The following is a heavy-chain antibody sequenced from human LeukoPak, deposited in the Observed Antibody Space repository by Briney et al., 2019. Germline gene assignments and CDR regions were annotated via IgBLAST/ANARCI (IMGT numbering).Heavy chain of an antibody. CDR1: GYTFTSYG. Sequence: ASVKVSCKASGYTFTSYGISWVRQAPGQGLEWMGWISAYNGNTNYAQKLQGRVTMTTDTSMSTAYMELRSLRSDDTAVYYCARWSPYGGGYHIFDYWGQGTLVTVSS. CDR2: ISAYNGNT. V-gene: IGHV1-18*01. D-gene: IGHD4-23*01. J-gene: IGHJ4*02. CDR3: ARWSPYGGGYHIFDY.